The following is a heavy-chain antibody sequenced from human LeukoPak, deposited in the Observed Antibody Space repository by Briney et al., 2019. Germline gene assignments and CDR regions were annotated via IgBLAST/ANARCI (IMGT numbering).Heavy chain of an antibody. D-gene: IGHD3-16*01. CDR3: AKQDRWSYAVNS. V-gene: IGHV1-18*01. CDR1: GNTFTNYG. CDR2: ISANNDHT. Sequence: ASVKVSCKASGNTFTNYGISWVRQAPGRGLEWMGWISANNDHTYYSQKFQGRVTMTTDTATSTAYMELRSLGSDDTAVFYCAKQDRWSYAVNSWGQGTLVTVSS. J-gene: IGHJ4*02.